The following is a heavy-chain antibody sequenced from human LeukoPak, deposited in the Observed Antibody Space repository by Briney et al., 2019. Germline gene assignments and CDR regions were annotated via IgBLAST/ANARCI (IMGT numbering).Heavy chain of an antibody. J-gene: IGHJ4*02. V-gene: IGHV3-23*01. CDR1: GFTFSRYA. Sequence: GGFLRLSCAASGFTFSRYAMSWVRQAPGKGLEWVSPISGNGGSTYYAESVKGRFTISRDNSKNTLYLQMNSLRAEDTAVYYCTKDVLIVVVDGGYFDYWGQGTLVTVSS. CDR2: ISGNGGST. D-gene: IGHD3-22*01. CDR3: TKDVLIVVVDGGYFDY.